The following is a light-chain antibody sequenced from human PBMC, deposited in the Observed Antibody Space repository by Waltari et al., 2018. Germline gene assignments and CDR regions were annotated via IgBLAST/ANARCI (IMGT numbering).Light chain of an antibody. CDR1: QDISNH. V-gene: IGKV1-33*01. CDR2: DAS. Sequence: DIQMTQSPSSLSASVGDRVTSTCQASQDISNHLNWYQQKPGKAPKLLIYDASNLETGVPSRFSGSGSGTDFTFTISSLQPEDIATYYCQQYDNLPYTFGQGTKLEIK. J-gene: IGKJ2*01. CDR3: QQYDNLPYT.